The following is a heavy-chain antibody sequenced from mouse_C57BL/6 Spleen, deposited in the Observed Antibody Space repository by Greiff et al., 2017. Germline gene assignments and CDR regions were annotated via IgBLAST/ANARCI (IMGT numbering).Heavy chain of an antibody. CDR3: ARRYDYEGYAMDY. CDR2: IYPGSGST. CDR1: GYTFTSYW. V-gene: IGHV1-55*01. Sequence: QVQLQQPGAELVKPGASVKMSCKASGYTFTSYWITWVKQRPGQGLEWIGDIYPGSGSTNYNEKFKSKATLTVDTSSSTAYMQLSSLTSEDSAVYYCARRYDYEGYAMDYWGQGTSVTVSS. J-gene: IGHJ4*01. D-gene: IGHD2-4*01.